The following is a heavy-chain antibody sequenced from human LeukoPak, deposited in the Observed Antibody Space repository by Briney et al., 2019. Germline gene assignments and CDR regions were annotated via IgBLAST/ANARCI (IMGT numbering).Heavy chain of an antibody. D-gene: IGHD3-22*01. J-gene: IGHJ4*02. CDR2: IWYDGSDK. V-gene: IGHV3-33*03. Sequence: PGGSLRLSCTASGFTFSTYGMHWVRQAPGKGLEWVALIWYDGSDKYYTDSVKGRFTISRDNSKNTLYLQMHSLRAEDTAVYYCATENYNSSIPHYWGQGTLVTVSS. CDR1: GFTFSTYG. CDR3: ATENYNSSIPHY.